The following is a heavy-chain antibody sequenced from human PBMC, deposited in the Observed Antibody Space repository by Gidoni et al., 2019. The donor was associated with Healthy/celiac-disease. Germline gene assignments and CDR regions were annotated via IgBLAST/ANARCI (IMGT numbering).Heavy chain of an antibody. D-gene: IGHD5-18*01. CDR1: GFTFSSYG. V-gene: IGHV3-33*01. CDR3: ARAEGTDVDTAMATDAFDI. Sequence: QVQLVESGGGVVQPGRSLRLSCAASGFTFSSYGMHWVRQASGQGLEWVAVIWYDGSNKYYADSVKGRFTISRDNSKNTLYLQMNSLRAEDTAVYYCARAEGTDVDTAMATDAFDIWGQGTMVTVSS. J-gene: IGHJ3*02. CDR2: IWYDGSNK.